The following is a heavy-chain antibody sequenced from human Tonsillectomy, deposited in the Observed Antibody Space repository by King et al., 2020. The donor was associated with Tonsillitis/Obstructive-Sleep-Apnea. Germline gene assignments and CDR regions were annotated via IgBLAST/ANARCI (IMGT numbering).Heavy chain of an antibody. V-gene: IGHV4-34*01. D-gene: IGHD3-22*01. Sequence: VQLQQWGAGLLKPSETLSRTCAVYGGSFSGYYWSWIRQPPGKGLEGIGEINHSGSTNYNPSHKSRVTISVDTSKNQFSLKLSSVTAADTAVYYCASATYYYDSSGYKAVWFDPWGQGTLVTVSS. CDR3: ASATYYYDSSGYKAVWFDP. J-gene: IGHJ5*02. CDR2: INHSGST. CDR1: GGSFSGYY.